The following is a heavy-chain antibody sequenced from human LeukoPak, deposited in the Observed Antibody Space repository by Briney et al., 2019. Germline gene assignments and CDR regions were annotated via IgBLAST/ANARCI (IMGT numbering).Heavy chain of an antibody. V-gene: IGHV4-39*01. Sequence: SETLSLTCTVSGGSISSSSYYWGWIRQPPGKGLEWIGSIYYSGSTYYNPSLKSRVTISVDTSKNQFSLKLSSVTAADTAVYYCASGPKKYSSSWYGWGQGTLVTVSS. CDR3: ASGPKKYSSSWYG. CDR1: GGSISSSSYY. D-gene: IGHD6-13*01. J-gene: IGHJ4*02. CDR2: IYYSGST.